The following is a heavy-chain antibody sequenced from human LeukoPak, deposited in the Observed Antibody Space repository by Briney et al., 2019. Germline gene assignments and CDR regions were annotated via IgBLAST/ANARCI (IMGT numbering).Heavy chain of an antibody. CDR1: GGSINSY. CDR3: ARDSGTTGEVKFDP. V-gene: IGHV4-4*07. D-gene: IGHD3-10*01. J-gene: IGHJ5*02. Sequence: PSETLSLTCIVSGGSINSYWSWIRQPAGKGLEWIGRISGSGTITYNPALQSRLTISIDTSKIQFSLKLMSVTAADTAVYYCARDSGTTGEVKFDPWGQGILVTVSS. CDR2: ISGSGTI.